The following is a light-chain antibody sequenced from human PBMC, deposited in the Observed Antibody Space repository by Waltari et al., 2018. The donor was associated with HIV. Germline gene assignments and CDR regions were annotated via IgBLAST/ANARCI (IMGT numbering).Light chain of an antibody. CDR1: QSVSSN. Sequence: EMVMLQSPAILSVSPVESATLSCRASQSVSSNLPWYQQQPGQAPRLLIDDAATRGSCIPARFSGSGSGKEFTLNVSSLQSEDFALYDGQDYNNWPAGTFGQGTKVEIK. J-gene: IGKJ1*01. CDR3: QDYNNWPAGT. V-gene: IGKV3-15*01. CDR2: DAA.